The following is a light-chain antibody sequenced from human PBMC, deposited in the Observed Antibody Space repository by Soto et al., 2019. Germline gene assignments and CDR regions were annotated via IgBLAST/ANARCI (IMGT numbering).Light chain of an antibody. J-gene: IGLJ1*01. Sequence: QSALTQPASVSGSPGQSITISCTGTSSDVGAYIYVSWYQQHPRKAPKLMIYDITNRPSGVSNRFSGSKSGNTASLTISGLQAEDEADYYCGSFTTSSSYVFGTGTKLTVL. CDR3: GSFTTSSSYV. V-gene: IGLV2-14*01. CDR1: SSDVGAYIY. CDR2: DIT.